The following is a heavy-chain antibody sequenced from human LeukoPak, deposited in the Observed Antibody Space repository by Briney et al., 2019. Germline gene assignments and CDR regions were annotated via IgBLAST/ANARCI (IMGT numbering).Heavy chain of an antibody. Sequence: GGSLRLSCAASGFTFSSYSMNWVRQAPGKGLEWVSSISSSSSYIYYADSVKGRFTISRDNAKNSLYLQMNSLRAEDTAVYYCGRDPEGYCSSTSCLHFDPWGQGTLVTVSS. D-gene: IGHD2-2*01. V-gene: IGHV3-21*01. CDR2: ISSSSSYI. J-gene: IGHJ5*02. CDR1: GFTFSSYS. CDR3: GRDPEGYCSSTSCLHFDP.